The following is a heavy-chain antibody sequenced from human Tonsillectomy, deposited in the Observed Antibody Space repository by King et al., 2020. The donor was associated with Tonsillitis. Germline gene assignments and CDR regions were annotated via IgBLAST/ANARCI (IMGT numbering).Heavy chain of an antibody. V-gene: IGHV2-70*01. Sequence: TLKESGPALVKPTQTLTLTCTFSGFSLTTSEMSVSWFRQPPGKALEWLALIDWDHDKYYNASLKTRLTISKDTSKNQVVLTMTNMDPVDTATYYCARTGGYSYGYLGWFDPWGQGTLVTVSS. D-gene: IGHD5-18*01. CDR3: ARTGGYSYGYLGWFDP. CDR1: GFSLTTSEMS. J-gene: IGHJ5*02. CDR2: IDWDHDK.